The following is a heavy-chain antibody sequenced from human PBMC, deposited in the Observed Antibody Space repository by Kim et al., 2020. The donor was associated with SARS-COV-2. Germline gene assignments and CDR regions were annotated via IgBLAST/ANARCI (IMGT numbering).Heavy chain of an antibody. CDR3: AKDLSGAAAGRFDF. J-gene: IGHJ4*02. V-gene: IGHV3-23*05. D-gene: IGHD6-13*01. CDR2: IYSSGSTT. Sequence: GGSLRLSCATSGFTFSNYAMSWVRQAPGKGLESVSVIYSSGSTTFYADSVKGRFTISRDNSKNTLYLQMNRLRAEDTAVYFCAKDLSGAAAGRFDFWGQGTLVTVSS. CDR1: GFTFSNYA.